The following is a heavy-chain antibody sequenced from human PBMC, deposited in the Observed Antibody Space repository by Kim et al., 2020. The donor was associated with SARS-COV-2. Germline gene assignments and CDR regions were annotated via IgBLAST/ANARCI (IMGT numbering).Heavy chain of an antibody. D-gene: IGHD2-15*01. J-gene: IGHJ4*02. CDR3: ARGLKSVIVVVVAATPFDY. Sequence: GRFTISRDHSKNTLYLQMNSLRAEDTAVYYCARGLKSVIVVVVAATPFDYWGQGTLVTVSS. V-gene: IGHV3-30*01.